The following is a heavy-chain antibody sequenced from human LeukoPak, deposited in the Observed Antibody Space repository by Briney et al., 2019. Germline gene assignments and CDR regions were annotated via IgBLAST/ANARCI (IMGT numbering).Heavy chain of an antibody. D-gene: IGHD1-7*01. CDR3: AEDRLELAY. J-gene: IGHJ4*02. CDR1: GFTFSSYG. Sequence: PGRSLRLSCAASGFTFSSYGMHWVRQAPGKGLEWVAVISYDGSNKYYADSVKGRFTISRDNSKSTLYLQMNSLRAEDTAVYYCAEDRLELAYWGQGTLVTVSS. V-gene: IGHV3-30*18. CDR2: ISYDGSNK.